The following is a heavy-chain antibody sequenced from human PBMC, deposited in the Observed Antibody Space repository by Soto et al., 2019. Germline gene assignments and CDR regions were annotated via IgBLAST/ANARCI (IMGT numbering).Heavy chain of an antibody. J-gene: IGHJ4*02. Sequence: EVQLVESGGALVQPGGSLRLSCEASGFSFTSYWKSWVRQAPGNGLEWVANIKQDGTSKYYADSVKGRFTVSRDNAKSSIQLKMDRLRGPKPVVYRCLTLCFILTGMDLDSCGPAPLVTVSS. CDR3: LTLCFILTGMDLDS. CDR1: GFSFTSYW. V-gene: IGHV3-7*01. CDR2: IKQDGTSK. D-gene: IGHD3-10*01.